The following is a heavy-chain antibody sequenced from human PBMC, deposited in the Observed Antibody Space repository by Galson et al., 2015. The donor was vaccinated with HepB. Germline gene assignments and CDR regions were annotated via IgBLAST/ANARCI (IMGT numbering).Heavy chain of an antibody. D-gene: IGHD5-24*01. Sequence: QSGAEVKNPGESLKISCKGSGYSFTSYWIGWVRQMPGKGLEWMGIIYPGDSDTRYSPSFQGQVTISADKSISTAYLQWSRLEASDTAMYYCARVSGERWLQEWGAFDIWGQGTMVTVSS. CDR3: ARVSGERWLQEWGAFDI. CDR1: GYSFTSYW. V-gene: IGHV5-51*01. J-gene: IGHJ3*02. CDR2: IYPGDSDT.